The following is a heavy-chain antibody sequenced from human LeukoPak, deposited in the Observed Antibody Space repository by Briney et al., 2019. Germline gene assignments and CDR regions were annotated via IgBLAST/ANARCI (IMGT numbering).Heavy chain of an antibody. J-gene: IGHJ4*02. Sequence: PSETLSLTCTVAGDSVSTGSYYWSWLRQPPGKGLEWIGYVYYSGSTNYSPPLKRRVTISVDTSKNQFSLKVTSVTDADTAVYFCARMVAWLGLTTGPRGFDYWGQGTLVSVSS. CDR3: ARMVAWLGLTTGPRGFDY. CDR2: VYYSGST. V-gene: IGHV4-61*01. D-gene: IGHD6-19*01. CDR1: GDSVSTGSYY.